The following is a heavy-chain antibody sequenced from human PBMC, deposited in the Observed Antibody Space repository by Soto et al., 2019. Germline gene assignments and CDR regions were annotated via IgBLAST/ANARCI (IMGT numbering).Heavy chain of an antibody. CDR2: IYHSGNT. Sequence: ASETLSLTCTVSGGSITTGGSYWSWIRQHPGKGLEWIGNIYHSGNTYYNPSLKSRLTISVDTSKNHFSLMVDSVTAADTAVYYCARARFQVLYGKPYFDSWGQGTLVTAPQ. CDR1: GGSITTGGSY. CDR3: ARARFQVLYGKPYFDS. D-gene: IGHD2-2*02. V-gene: IGHV4-31*03. J-gene: IGHJ4*02.